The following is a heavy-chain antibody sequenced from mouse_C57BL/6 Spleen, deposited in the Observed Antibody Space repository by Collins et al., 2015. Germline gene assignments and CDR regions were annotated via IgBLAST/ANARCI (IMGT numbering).Heavy chain of an antibody. CDR1: GYTFTTYG. D-gene: IGHD1-1*01. Sequence: QIQLVQSGPELKKPGETVKISCKASGYTFTTYGMSWVKQAPGKGLKWMGWINTYSGVPTYADDFKGRFAFSLETSASTAYLQINNLKNEDTATYFCARFPLDYYGSSSWYFDVWGTGTTVTVSS. CDR2: INTYSGVP. V-gene: IGHV9-3*01. CDR3: ARFPLDYYGSSSWYFDV. J-gene: IGHJ1*03.